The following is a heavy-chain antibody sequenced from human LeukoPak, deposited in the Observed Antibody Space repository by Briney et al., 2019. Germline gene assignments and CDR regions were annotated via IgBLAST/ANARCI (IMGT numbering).Heavy chain of an antibody. V-gene: IGHV4-34*01. CDR1: GGSISSYY. J-gene: IGHJ3*02. CDR3: ARENSTAGVWEVVAFDI. D-gene: IGHD2-15*01. CDR2: INNSGST. Sequence: PSETLSLTCTVSGGSISSYYWSWIRHPPGKGLEWIGEINNSGSTNYNPSLKIRVPISVDTSKNQFSLKLSSVTAADMAVYYCARENSTAGVWEVVAFDIWGQGTMVTVSS.